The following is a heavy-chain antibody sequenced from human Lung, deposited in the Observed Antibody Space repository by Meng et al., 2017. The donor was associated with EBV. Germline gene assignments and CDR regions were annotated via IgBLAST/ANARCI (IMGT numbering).Heavy chain of an antibody. Sequence: QVQLVESGGGVVQPGWSLRLSCAVSGFTFSGYGMFWVRQAPGKGPEWVAIIPSDGGTIYYADSVKGRFTISRDNSKNTLYLQMNSLRGEDTAVYYCARDLSGRFDPWGPGTLVTV. D-gene: IGHD1-14*01. V-gene: IGHV3-30*03. CDR2: IPSDGGTI. J-gene: IGHJ5*02. CDR3: ARDLSGRFDP. CDR1: GFTFSGYG.